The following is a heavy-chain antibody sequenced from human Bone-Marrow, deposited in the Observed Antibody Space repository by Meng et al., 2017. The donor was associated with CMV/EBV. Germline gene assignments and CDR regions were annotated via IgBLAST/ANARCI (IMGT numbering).Heavy chain of an antibody. D-gene: IGHD4-23*01. J-gene: IGHJ5*02. CDR2: ISSSSSYI. Sequence: GGSLRLSCAASGFTFSSYAMSWVRQAPGKGLEWVSSISSSSSYIYYADSVKGRFTISRDNAKNSLYLQMNSLRAEDTAVYYCATMVVTGTWGQGTLVTVSS. CDR3: ATMVVTGT. CDR1: GFTFSSYA. V-gene: IGHV3-21*01.